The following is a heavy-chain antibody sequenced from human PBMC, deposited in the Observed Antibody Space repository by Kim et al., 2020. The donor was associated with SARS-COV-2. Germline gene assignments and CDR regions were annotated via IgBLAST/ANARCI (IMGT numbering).Heavy chain of an antibody. CDR2: ISYDGSNK. CDR3: AKADYYDSSGSLGLRYYYYGMDV. D-gene: IGHD3-22*01. V-gene: IGHV3-30*18. J-gene: IGHJ6*02. CDR1: GFTFSSYG. Sequence: GGSLRLSCAASGFTFSSYGMHWVRQAPGKGLEWVAVISYDGSNKYYADSVKGRFTISRDNSKNTLYLQMNSLRAEDTAVYYCAKADYYDSSGSLGLRYYYYGMDVWPRDHGHRLL.